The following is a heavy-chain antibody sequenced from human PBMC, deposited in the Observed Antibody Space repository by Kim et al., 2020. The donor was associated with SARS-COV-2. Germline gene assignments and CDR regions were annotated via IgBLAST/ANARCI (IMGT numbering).Heavy chain of an antibody. CDR2: ISSNGEST. D-gene: IGHD7-27*01. CDR1: GFTFSNSA. V-gene: IGHV3-64*01. J-gene: IGHJ4*02. Sequence: GGSLRLSCAASGFTFSNSAMHWVRQAPGKGLEYVSVISSNGESTYYANSVRGRFTISRDNSKNTLYLQMGSLRAEDMAVYYCARDLNWGAFDYWGQGTLVTLSA. CDR3: ARDLNWGAFDY.